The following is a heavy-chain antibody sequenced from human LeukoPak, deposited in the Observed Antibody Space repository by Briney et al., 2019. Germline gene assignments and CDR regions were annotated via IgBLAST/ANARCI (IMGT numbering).Heavy chain of an antibody. CDR1: GGSLRCYY. CDR2: INHSGST. D-gene: IGHD5-12*01. V-gene: IGHV4-34*01. J-gene: IGHJ6*03. CDR3: ARNLRQWLRFYYYMYV. Sequence: SETLSLTFSIYGGSLRCYYWSWIPQPPGKGLEWIGEINHSGSTNYNPSLKSRVTISVDTSKNQFSLKLSSVTAADPAVYYCARNLRQWLRFYYYMYVWGKGTTVTVSS.